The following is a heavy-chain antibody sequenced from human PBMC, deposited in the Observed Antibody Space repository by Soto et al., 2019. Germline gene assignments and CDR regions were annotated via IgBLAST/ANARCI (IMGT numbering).Heavy chain of an antibody. CDR2: INVGNGNT. CDR3: ARETYGESVY. D-gene: IGHD4-17*01. V-gene: IGHV1-3*01. J-gene: IGHJ4*02. CDR1: GYTFTIYA. Sequence: QVQLVQSGAEVKTPGASVKVSCKASGYTFTIYAMHWVRQAPGQGLEWMGWINVGNGNTKNSHKFQDRVSISRDTSASTVYMELSSLRSEDTAVYSCARETYGESVYWGQGTLVSVSP.